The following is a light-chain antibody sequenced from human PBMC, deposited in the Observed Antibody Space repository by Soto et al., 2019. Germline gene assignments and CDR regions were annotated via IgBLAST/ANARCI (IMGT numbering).Light chain of an antibody. CDR2: LNGDGSH. CDR3: HTWDSGIPMV. J-gene: IGLJ2*01. Sequence: QSVLTQTPSASASLGASVKLTCTLSSARSGSDIAWPQQQPEKGPRYLMKLNGDGSHSKGDGIPVPFSGSSYPAERYLSISRPESEDEGYYCCHTWDSGIPMVFGGGTKVTVL. V-gene: IGLV4-69*01. CDR1: SARSGSD.